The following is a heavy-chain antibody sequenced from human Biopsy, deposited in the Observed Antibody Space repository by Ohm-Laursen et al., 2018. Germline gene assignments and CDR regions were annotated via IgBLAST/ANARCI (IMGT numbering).Heavy chain of an antibody. CDR1: GGTFSNYA. J-gene: IGHJ4*02. V-gene: IGHV1-69*10. D-gene: IGHD3-3*01. Sequence: GASVKVSCKASGGTFSNYAISWVRQAPGEGLEWMGGIIAVSGLVNYAPKFQGRVSITADKSTTTAYMELSNLKSEDTAVYYCATPFQYYDSWGGYPPFDHWGQGTLVTVYS. CDR3: ATPFQYYDSWGGYPPFDH. CDR2: IIAVSGLV.